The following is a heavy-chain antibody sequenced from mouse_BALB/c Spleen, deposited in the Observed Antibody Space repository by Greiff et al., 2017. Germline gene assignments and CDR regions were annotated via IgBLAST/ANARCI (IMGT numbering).Heavy chain of an antibody. CDR1: GFAFSSYD. CDR2: ISSGGGST. V-gene: IGHV5-12-1*01. Sequence: DVMLVESGGGLVKPGGSLKLSCAASGFAFSSYDMSWVRQTPEKRLEWVAYISSGGGSTYYPDTVKGRFTISRDNAKNTLYLQMSSLKSEDTAMYYCARQRGYYYGSSGDFDYWGQGTTLTVSS. D-gene: IGHD1-1*01. J-gene: IGHJ2*01. CDR3: ARQRGYYYGSSGDFDY.